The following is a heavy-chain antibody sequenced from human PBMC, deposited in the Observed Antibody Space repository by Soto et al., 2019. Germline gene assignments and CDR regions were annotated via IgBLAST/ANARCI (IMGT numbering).Heavy chain of an antibody. Sequence: GGSLRLSCADSGFTLTTYSMNWVRQAPGKGLEWISFINKNGFTIYYADSVKGRFTISRDYAKNSLYLQMDSLRHEGTAVYYCARGAVTGTSLFDYWGLGTLVPVSS. D-gene: IGHD6-19*01. CDR1: GFTLTTYS. CDR2: INKNGFTI. J-gene: IGHJ4*02. CDR3: ARGAVTGTSLFDY. V-gene: IGHV3-48*02.